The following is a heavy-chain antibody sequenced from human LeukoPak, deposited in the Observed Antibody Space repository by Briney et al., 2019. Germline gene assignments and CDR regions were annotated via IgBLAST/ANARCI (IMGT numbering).Heavy chain of an antibody. Sequence: SSETLSLTCSVSGGSISSGYRSWIRQPPGKGLEWIAYIYNSGRSNYNPSLKSRVTISLDTSKNQFSLKLSSVTAADTAVYYCAGGSGASWFDPWGQGTLVTVSS. CDR2: IYNSGRS. V-gene: IGHV4-59*01. D-gene: IGHD2-8*02. CDR3: AGGSGASWFDP. J-gene: IGHJ5*02. CDR1: GGSISSGY.